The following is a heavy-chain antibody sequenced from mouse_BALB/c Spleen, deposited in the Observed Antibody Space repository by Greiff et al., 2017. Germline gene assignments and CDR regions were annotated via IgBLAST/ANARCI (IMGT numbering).Heavy chain of an antibody. V-gene: IGHV5-6-3*01. Sequence: VQLQQSGGGLVQPGGSLKLSCAASGFTFSSYGMSWVRQTPDKRLELVATINSNGGSTYYPDSVKGRFTISRDNAKNTLYLQMSSLKSEDTAMYYCAREWGPLDYWGQGTTLTVSS. D-gene: IGHD6-1*01. CDR1: GFTFSSYG. CDR2: INSNGGST. CDR3: AREWGPLDY. J-gene: IGHJ2*01.